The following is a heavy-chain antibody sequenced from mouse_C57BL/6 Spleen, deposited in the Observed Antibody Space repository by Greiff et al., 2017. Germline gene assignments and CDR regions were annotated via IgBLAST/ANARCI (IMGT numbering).Heavy chain of an antibody. CDR2: IHPNSGST. CDR1: GYSFTSYW. CDR3: TRREVAAFEYYAMDY. J-gene: IGHJ4*01. V-gene: IGHV1-64*01. Sequence: VQLLQPGAELVKPGASVKFSCKASGYSFTSYWMHWVKQRPGKGLEWIGMIHPNSGSTNYNATFKSKVTMTVDKSSSTAYMQLSSLTSEDTAVYYCTRREVAAFEYYAMDYWGQGTSVTVSS.